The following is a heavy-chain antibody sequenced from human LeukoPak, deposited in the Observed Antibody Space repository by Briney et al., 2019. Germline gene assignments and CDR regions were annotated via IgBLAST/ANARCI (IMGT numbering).Heavy chain of an antibody. CDR2: IIPIFGTA. CDR3: ARAVVPAAIVNWFDP. J-gene: IGHJ5*02. V-gene: IGHV1-69*05. D-gene: IGHD2-2*01. CDR1: GGTFSSYA. Sequence: ASVTVSCKASGGTFSSYAISWVRQAPGQGLEWMGGIIPIFGTANYAQKFQGRVTITTDESTSTAFMELSSLRSEDTAVYYCARAVVPAAIVNWFDPWGQGTLVTVSS.